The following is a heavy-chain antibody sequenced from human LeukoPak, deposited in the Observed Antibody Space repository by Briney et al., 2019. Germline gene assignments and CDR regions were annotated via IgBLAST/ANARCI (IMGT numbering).Heavy chain of an antibody. CDR1: GGTFSSYA. V-gene: IGHV1-18*01. CDR3: ARGRIAARPDWFDP. D-gene: IGHD6-13*01. J-gene: IGHJ5*02. CDR2: ISAYNGNT. Sequence: ASVKVSCKASGGTFSSYAISWVRQAPGQGLEWMGWISAYNGNTNYAQKLQGRVTMTTDTSTSTAYMELRSLRSDDTAVYHCARGRIAARPDWFDPWGQGTLVTVSS.